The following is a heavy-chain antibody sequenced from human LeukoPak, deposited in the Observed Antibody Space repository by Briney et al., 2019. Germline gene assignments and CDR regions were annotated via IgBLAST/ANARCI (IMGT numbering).Heavy chain of an antibody. D-gene: IGHD3-9*01. CDR2: ILGSGAGT. CDR3: VKCGHYDVLTNHYVPDS. Sequence: PAASLRHSYAATGFNIRNYAMSRVRQAPGKGLDCVSAILGSGAGTYYADSVKGRFTISRDNSRNTLYLQMNSLRAEHTAVYYCVKCGHYDVLTNHYVPDSWGQGSLATVS. CDR1: GFNIRNYA. V-gene: IGHV3-23*01. J-gene: IGHJ5*01.